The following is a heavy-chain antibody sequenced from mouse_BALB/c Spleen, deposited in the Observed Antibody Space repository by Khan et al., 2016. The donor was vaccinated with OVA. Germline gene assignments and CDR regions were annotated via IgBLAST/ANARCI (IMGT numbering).Heavy chain of an antibody. CDR3: ARGDGNSLYWYFDV. V-gene: IGHV1-61*01. CDR1: GYTFTSYW. D-gene: IGHD2-1*01. J-gene: IGHJ1*01. CDR2: IDPSDSET. Sequence: VQLKQSGAELVRPGASVKLSCKASGYTFTSYWMNWVKQRPGQGLEWIGMIDPSDSETHYNQMFKDKATLTVDKSSSTAYMQLSSLTSEDSAVYYCARGDGNSLYWYFDVWGAGTTVTVSS.